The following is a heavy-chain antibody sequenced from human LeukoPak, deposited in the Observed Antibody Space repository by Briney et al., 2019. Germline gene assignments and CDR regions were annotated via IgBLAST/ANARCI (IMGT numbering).Heavy chain of an antibody. CDR2: IRDSGAST. D-gene: IGHD6-19*01. Sequence: GGSLRLSCAASGFTFLTYAMSWVRQAPGKGLQWVSVIRDSGASTYYADSVKGRFTISRDNSKNTLYLQMNSLRAEDTAVYYCAKAGRSGWYPGWPFDIWGQGTMVTVSP. V-gene: IGHV3-23*01. CDR1: GFTFLTYA. CDR3: AKAGRSGWYPGWPFDI. J-gene: IGHJ3*02.